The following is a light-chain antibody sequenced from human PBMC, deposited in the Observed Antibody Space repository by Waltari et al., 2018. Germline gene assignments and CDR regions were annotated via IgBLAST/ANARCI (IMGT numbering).Light chain of an antibody. Sequence: EIVLPQSPATLSLSPGERPPLACRASQSVSSYLAWYQQKPGQAPRLLIYDASNRATGIPARFSGSGSGTDFTLTISSLEPEDFAVYYCQQRSNWPITFGQGTRLEIK. V-gene: IGKV3-11*01. J-gene: IGKJ5*01. CDR1: QSVSSY. CDR3: QQRSNWPIT. CDR2: DAS.